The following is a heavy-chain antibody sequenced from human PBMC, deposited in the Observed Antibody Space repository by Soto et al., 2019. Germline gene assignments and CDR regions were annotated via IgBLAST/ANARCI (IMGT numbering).Heavy chain of an antibody. CDR2: ISWDGGST. J-gene: IGHJ4*02. D-gene: IGHD4-17*01. CDR3: AKGINYGGNSGIDY. V-gene: IGHV3-43*01. Sequence: PGGSLRLSCAASGFTFDDYTMHWVRQAPGKGLEWVSLISWDGGSTYYADSVKGRFTISRDNSKNSLYLQMNSLRTEDTALYYCAKGINYGGNSGIDYWGQGTLVTVSS. CDR1: GFTFDDYT.